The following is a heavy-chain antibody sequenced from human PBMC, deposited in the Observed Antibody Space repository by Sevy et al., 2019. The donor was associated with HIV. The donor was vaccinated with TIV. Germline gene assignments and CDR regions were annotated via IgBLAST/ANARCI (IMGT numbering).Heavy chain of an antibody. CDR1: GFTFSSYA. CDR3: ATMGWELLLGSGWGRALDI. Sequence: GGSLRLSCAASGFTFSSYAMSWVRQAPGKGLEWVSAISGSGGSTYYADSVKGRFTVSRDNSKNTLYLQMNSLRAEDTAVYYCATMGWELLLGSGWGRALDIWGQGTMVTVSS. CDR2: ISGSGGST. V-gene: IGHV3-23*01. J-gene: IGHJ3*02. D-gene: IGHD1-26*01.